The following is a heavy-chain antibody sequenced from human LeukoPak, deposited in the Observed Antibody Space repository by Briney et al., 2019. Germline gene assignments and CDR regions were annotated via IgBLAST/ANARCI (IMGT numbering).Heavy chain of an antibody. Sequence: ASVKVSCKASGYTFTSYGISWVRQAPGQGLEWMGWISAYNGNTTYAQKLQGRVTMTTDTSTSTAYMELRSLRSDDTAVYYCAKSDYYYDSSGYYYWGQGTLVTVSS. CDR3: AKSDYYYDSSGYYY. V-gene: IGHV1-18*01. CDR1: GYTFTSYG. J-gene: IGHJ4*02. D-gene: IGHD3-22*01. CDR2: ISAYNGNT.